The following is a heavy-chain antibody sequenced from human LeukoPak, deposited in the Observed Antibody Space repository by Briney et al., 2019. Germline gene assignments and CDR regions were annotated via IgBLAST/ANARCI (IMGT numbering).Heavy chain of an antibody. CDR1: GGSISSYY. CDR2: IYTSGST. Sequence: SETLSLTCTVSGGSISSYYWSWIPQPAGKGLEWIGRIYTSGSTNYNPSLKSRVTMSVDTSKNQFSLKLSSVTAADTAVYYCARGRSATVPGEYSYGLNAPYYWGQGTLVTVSS. D-gene: IGHD5-18*01. V-gene: IGHV4-4*07. CDR3: ARGRSATVPGEYSYGLNAPYY. J-gene: IGHJ4*02.